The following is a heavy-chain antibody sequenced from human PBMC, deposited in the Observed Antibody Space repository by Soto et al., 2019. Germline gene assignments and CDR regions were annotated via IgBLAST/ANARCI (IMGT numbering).Heavy chain of an antibody. J-gene: IGHJ6*02. CDR2: ISYDGNNK. D-gene: IGHD2-2*01. V-gene: IGHV3-30*04. Sequence: GGSLRLSCAASGFTFSNYAMHWVRQAPGKGLEWVAIISYDGNNKYNADSVKGRFTISRDNSKNTLYLQMNSLRAEDTAVYYCARDRACTSATCGEFDYYYYYGMDVWGQGPTVTVSS. CDR3: ARDRACTSATCGEFDYYYYYGMDV. CDR1: GFTFSNYA.